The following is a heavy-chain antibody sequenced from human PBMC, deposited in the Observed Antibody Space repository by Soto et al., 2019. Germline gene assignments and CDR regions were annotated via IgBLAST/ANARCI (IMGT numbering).Heavy chain of an antibody. J-gene: IGHJ3*02. CDR2: IYYSGST. D-gene: IGHD3-3*01. V-gene: IGHV4-59*08. Sequence: KPSETLSLTCTVSGGSISSYYWSWIRQPPGKGLEWIGYIYYSGSTNYNPSLKSRVTISVDTSKNQFSLKLSSVTAADTAVYYCARHHNFYDFWSGYRYDAFDIWGQGTMVPVSS. CDR1: GGSISSYY. CDR3: ARHHNFYDFWSGYRYDAFDI.